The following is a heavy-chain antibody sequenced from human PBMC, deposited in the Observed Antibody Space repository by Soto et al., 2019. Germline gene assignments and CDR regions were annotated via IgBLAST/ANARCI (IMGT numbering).Heavy chain of an antibody. CDR3: AKSNRGAYDTPDF. J-gene: IGHJ4*02. CDR2: ISYDGSNK. D-gene: IGHD3-22*01. V-gene: IGHV3-30*18. CDR1: GFTFSSYV. Sequence: GSLILSCASSGFTFSSYVMHLVRQAPGKGLEWVAVISYDGSNKYYTDSVRGRFTISRDISKGTLYLQMNSLRPEDTAVYYCAKSNRGAYDTPDFWGQGTPVTVSS.